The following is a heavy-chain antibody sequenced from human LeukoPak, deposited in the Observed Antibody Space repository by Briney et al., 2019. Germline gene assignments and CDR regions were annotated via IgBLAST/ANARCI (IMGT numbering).Heavy chain of an antibody. Sequence: ASVKVSCKASGYTFTNYAMNWVRQAPGQGLEWMGWINPNSGGTNYAQKFQGRVTFTRDTSTSTAYMELSRLRSDDTAVYFCARGYDSSAYKLPIDSWGQGTLVSVSS. CDR1: GYTFTNYA. CDR2: INPNSGGT. J-gene: IGHJ4*02. CDR3: ARGYDSSAYKLPIDS. D-gene: IGHD3-22*01. V-gene: IGHV1-2*02.